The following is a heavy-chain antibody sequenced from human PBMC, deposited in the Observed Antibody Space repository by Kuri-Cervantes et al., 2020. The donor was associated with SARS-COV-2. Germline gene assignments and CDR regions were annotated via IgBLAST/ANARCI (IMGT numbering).Heavy chain of an antibody. CDR2: INHSGST. CDR3: ARLAGFGELLSAFDY. V-gene: IGHV4-34*01. Sequence: GSLRLSCAVYGGSFSGYYWSWIRQPPGKGLEWIGEINHSGSTNYNPSLKSRVTISVDTSKNQFSLKLSSVTAADTAVYYCARLAGFGELLSAFDYWGQGTLVTVSS. CDR1: GGSFSGYY. J-gene: IGHJ4*02. D-gene: IGHD3-10*01.